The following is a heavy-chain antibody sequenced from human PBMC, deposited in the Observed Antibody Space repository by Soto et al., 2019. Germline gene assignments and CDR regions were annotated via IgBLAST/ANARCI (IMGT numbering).Heavy chain of an antibody. CDR3: ARHYDILTGYYIPYYFDY. D-gene: IGHD3-9*01. V-gene: IGHV4-59*08. J-gene: IGHJ4*02. CDR2: IYYSGST. Sequence: QVQLQESGPGLVKPSETLSLTCTVSGGSISSYYWSWIRQPPGKGLEWIGYIYYSGSTNYNPSLRSRVTISVDTSTTQFSLKLRSVTAADTAVYYCARHYDILTGYYIPYYFDYWGQGTLVTVSS. CDR1: GGSISSYY.